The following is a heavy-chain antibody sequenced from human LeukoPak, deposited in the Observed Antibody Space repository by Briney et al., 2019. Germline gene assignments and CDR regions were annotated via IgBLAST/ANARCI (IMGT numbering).Heavy chain of an antibody. J-gene: IGHJ4*02. V-gene: IGHV4-59*12. D-gene: IGHD4-17*01. CDR3: AREGGYGDYVTFDY. CDR2: IYFSGST. CDR1: GGSISSYY. Sequence: SETLSLTCTVSGGSISSYYWSWIRQPPGKGLEWIGYIYFSGSTNYIPSLKSRVTISVDTSKNQFSLKLSSVTAADTAVYYCAREGGYGDYVTFDYWGQGTLVTVSS.